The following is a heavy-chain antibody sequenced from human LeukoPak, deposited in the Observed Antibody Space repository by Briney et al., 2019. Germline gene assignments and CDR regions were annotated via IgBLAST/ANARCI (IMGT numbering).Heavy chain of an antibody. D-gene: IGHD5-18*01. J-gene: IGHJ5*02. CDR3: ARGIPGLREWFDP. CDR2: IYYSGST. CDR1: GGSISSSSYY. Sequence: SETLSLTCTVSGGSISSSSYYWGWIRQPPGKGLEWNGSIYYSGSTYYNPSLKSRVTISVDTSKNQFSLKLSSVTAADTAVYYCARGIPGLREWFDPWGQGTLVTVSS. V-gene: IGHV4-39*01.